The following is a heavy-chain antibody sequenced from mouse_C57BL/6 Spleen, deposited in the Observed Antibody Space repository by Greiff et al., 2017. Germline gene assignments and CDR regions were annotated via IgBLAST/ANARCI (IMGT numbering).Heavy chain of an antibody. Sequence: QVQLQQPGAELVRPGSSVKLSCKASGYTFTSYWMAWVKQRPGQGLEWIGNIYPSDSETHYNQKFKDKATWTVAKSSSTAYMQLSSLTSEDSAVDYCARWITTVVAPYFEVWGTGTTVTVSS. CDR2: IYPSDSET. V-gene: IGHV1-61*01. CDR3: ARWITTVVAPYFEV. CDR1: GYTFTSYW. D-gene: IGHD1-1*01. J-gene: IGHJ1*03.